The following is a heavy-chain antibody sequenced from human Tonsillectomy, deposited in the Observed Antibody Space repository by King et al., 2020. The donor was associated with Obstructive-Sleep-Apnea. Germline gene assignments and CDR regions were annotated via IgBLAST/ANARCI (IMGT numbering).Heavy chain of an antibody. J-gene: IGHJ6*02. V-gene: IGHV3-30*18. CDR2: ISYDGSNK. CDR3: AKTRRDGQLVLNYYYGMDV. CDR1: GFTFSSYG. Sequence: VQLVESGGGVVQPGRSLRLSCAASGFTFSSYGMHWVRQAPGKGLEWVAVISYDGSNKYYADSVKGRFTISRDNSKNTLYLQMNSLRAEDTAVYYCAKTRRDGQLVLNYYYGMDVWGQGTTVTVSS. D-gene: IGHD6-6*01.